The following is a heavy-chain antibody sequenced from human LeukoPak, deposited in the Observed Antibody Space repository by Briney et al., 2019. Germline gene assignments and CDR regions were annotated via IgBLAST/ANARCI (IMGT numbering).Heavy chain of an antibody. CDR2: ISSSSSYI. D-gene: IGHD1-26*01. Sequence: GGSLRLSCAASGFTFSSYSMNWVRQAPGKGLEWVSSISSSSSYIYSADSVKGRFTISRDNAKNSLYLQMNSLRAEDTAVYYCARDLYSGSYSDYWGQGTLVTVSS. CDR3: ARDLYSGSYSDY. V-gene: IGHV3-21*01. CDR1: GFTFSSYS. J-gene: IGHJ4*02.